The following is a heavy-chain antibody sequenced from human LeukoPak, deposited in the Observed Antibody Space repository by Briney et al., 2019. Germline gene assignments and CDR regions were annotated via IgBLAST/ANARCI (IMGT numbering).Heavy chain of an antibody. V-gene: IGHV4-34*01. Sequence: PSETLSLTCAVYGGSFSGYYWSWIRQPPGKGLEWIGEINHSGSTNYNPSLKSRVTISVDTSKNQFSPKLSSVTAADTAVYYCARRITYYDFWSGYYHPTWFDPWGQGTLVTVSS. CDR2: INHSGST. CDR1: GGSFSGYY. CDR3: ARRITYYDFWSGYYHPTWFDP. D-gene: IGHD3-3*01. J-gene: IGHJ5*02.